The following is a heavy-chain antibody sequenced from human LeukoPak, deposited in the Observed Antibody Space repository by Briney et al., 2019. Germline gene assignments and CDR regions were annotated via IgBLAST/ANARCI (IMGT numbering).Heavy chain of an antibody. CDR2: IYYSGTT. V-gene: IGHV4-59*12. Sequence: SETLSLTCSVSGGSITTWHWSWIRQPPGKGLEWIGYIYYSGTTNYNPSLKSRVTISVDTSKNQFSLKLSSVTAADTAVYYCAREPRDGYNRLDYWGQGTLVTVSS. J-gene: IGHJ4*02. D-gene: IGHD5-24*01. CDR1: GGSITTWH. CDR3: AREPRDGYNRLDY.